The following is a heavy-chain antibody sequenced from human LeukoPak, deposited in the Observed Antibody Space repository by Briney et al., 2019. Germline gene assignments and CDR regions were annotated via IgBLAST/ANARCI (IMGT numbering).Heavy chain of an antibody. CDR3: AKCRAVAGNYYYYGMDV. J-gene: IGHJ6*02. CDR1: GFTVSSNY. CDR2: ISGSGGST. V-gene: IGHV3-23*01. Sequence: AGGSLRLSCAASGFTVSSNYMSWVRQAPGKGLEWVSAISGSGGSTYYADSVKGRFTISRDNSKNTLYLQMNSLRAEDTAVYYCAKCRAVAGNYYYYGMDVWGQGTTVTVSS. D-gene: IGHD6-19*01.